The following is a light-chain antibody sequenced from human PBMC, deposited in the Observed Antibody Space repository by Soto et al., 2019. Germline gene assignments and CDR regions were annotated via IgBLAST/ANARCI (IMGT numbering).Light chain of an antibody. Sequence: DIVMTQSPDSLAVSLGERATINCKSSQRVLYSSNNKNYLAWYQQKPGQPPKLLIYWASTRESGVPDRFSGSGSGTDFTLTITSLQAEDVAVYYCQQYYSTLSFTFGPGTNVDI. V-gene: IGKV4-1*01. CDR2: WAS. CDR3: QQYYSTLSFT. J-gene: IGKJ3*01. CDR1: QRVLYSSNNKNY.